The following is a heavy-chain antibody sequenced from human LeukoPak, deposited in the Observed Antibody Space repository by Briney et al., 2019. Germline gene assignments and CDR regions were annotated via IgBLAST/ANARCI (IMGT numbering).Heavy chain of an antibody. CDR3: ARAGHYPMIVVVITTPFDP. CDR2: INPNSGGT. Sequence: GASVKVSCKASGYTFTSYYMHWVRQAPGQGLEWMGWINPNSGGTNYAQKFQGRVTMTRDTSISTAYMELSRLRSDDTAVYYCARAGHYPMIVVVITTPFDPWGQGTLVTVSS. D-gene: IGHD3-22*01. J-gene: IGHJ5*02. V-gene: IGHV1-2*02. CDR1: GYTFTSYY.